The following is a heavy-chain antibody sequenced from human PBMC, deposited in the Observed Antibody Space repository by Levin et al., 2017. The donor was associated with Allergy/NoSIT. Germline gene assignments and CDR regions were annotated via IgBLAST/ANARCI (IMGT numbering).Heavy chain of an antibody. CDR1: GFSLSTSGVG. CDR2: IYWDDDK. CDR3: AHTYSSGWYRAFDI. V-gene: IGHV2-5*02. Sequence: SGPTLVKPTQTLTLTCTFSGFSLSTSGVGVGWIRQPPGKALEWLALIYWDDDKRYSPSLKSRLTITKDTSKNQVVLTMTNMDPVDTATYYCAHTYSSGWYRAFDIWGQGTMVTVSS. D-gene: IGHD6-19*01. J-gene: IGHJ3*02.